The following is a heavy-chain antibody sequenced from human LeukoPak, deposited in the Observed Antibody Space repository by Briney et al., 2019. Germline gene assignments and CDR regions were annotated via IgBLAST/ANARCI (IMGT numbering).Heavy chain of an antibody. CDR3: AKANWVSNADSVW. J-gene: IGHJ4*02. V-gene: IGHV3-23*01. D-gene: IGHD1-1*01. Sequence: GGSLRLSCAASGVSFSNYAMSWVRQAPARGPEWVSSISGNGETFYADSVKGRFTLSRDDSRNTVYLQLTNLRVEDTAIYYCAKANWVSNADSVWWGQGTQVTVSS. CDR2: ISGNGET. CDR1: GVSFSNYA.